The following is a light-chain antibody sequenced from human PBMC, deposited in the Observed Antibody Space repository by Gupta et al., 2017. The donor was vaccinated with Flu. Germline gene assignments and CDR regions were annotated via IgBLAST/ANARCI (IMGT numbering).Light chain of an antibody. CDR1: DAGVDNNY. V-gene: IGLV1-51*01. Sequence: KVTSTGTRSDAGVDNNYYCYYHHPPEAAPNLLFYVNNRRPAGIPGRFSATKCDTAATIIITVLQAGEAADYYCASADSNTSDGVFGGGTKLTVL. CDR2: VNN. CDR3: ASADSNTSDGV. J-gene: IGLJ2*01.